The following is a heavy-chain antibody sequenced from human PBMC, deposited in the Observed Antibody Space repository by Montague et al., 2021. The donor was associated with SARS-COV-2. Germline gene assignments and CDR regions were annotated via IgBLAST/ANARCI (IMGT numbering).Heavy chain of an antibody. J-gene: IGHJ6*02. CDR1: GGSFSGYY. Sequence: SETLSLTCAVYGGSFSGYYWSWIRQPPGKGLEWIGEINHSGRTNXTPSLKSRVTISVDTSKNQFSLKLSSVTAADTAVYYCARGRRILLWFGELLSGGDYYGMDVWGQGTTVTVSS. CDR3: ARGRRILLWFGELLSGGDYYGMDV. D-gene: IGHD3-10*01. CDR2: INHSGRT. V-gene: IGHV4-34*01.